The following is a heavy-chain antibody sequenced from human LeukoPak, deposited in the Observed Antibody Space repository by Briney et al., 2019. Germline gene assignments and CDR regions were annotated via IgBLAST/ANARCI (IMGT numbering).Heavy chain of an antibody. D-gene: IGHD3-22*01. Sequence: DGSNKYYADSVKGRFTISRDNSKNTLYLQMNSLRAEDTAVYYCARVAYYYDSSGYYYIDYWGQGTLVTVSS. CDR2: DGSNK. V-gene: IGHV3-30-3*01. CDR3: ARVAYYYDSSGYYYIDY. J-gene: IGHJ4*02.